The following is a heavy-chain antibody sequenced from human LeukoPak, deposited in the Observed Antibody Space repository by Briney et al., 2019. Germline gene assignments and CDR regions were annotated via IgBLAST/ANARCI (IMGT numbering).Heavy chain of an antibody. CDR1: GYTFTDYY. D-gene: IGHD6-13*01. Sequence: ASVKVSCKTSGYTFTDYYIHWVRQAPGQGLEWMGWINPDSGYTNYAQKFQGRVTMTRDTSINTAYMELSRLTSDDTAVYYCARAPTKEYSSSWYFDYWGQGTLVTVSS. J-gene: IGHJ4*02. CDR2: INPDSGYT. V-gene: IGHV1-2*02. CDR3: ARAPTKEYSSSWYFDY.